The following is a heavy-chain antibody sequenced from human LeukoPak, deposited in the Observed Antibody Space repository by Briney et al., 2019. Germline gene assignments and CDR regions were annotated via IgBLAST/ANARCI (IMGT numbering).Heavy chain of an antibody. D-gene: IGHD2-21*01. CDR1: GFTFSRFA. J-gene: IGHJ4*02. Sequence: PGGSLRLSCSASGFTFSRFAVTWVRQAPGKGPEWVSGISGSGRSTNYADSVKGRFTITRDNSNNTLYLQMSSLRADDTAIYYCAREDDVAAERAPIDCWGQGALVTVSS. CDR2: ISGSGRST. V-gene: IGHV3-23*01. CDR3: AREDDVAAERAPIDC.